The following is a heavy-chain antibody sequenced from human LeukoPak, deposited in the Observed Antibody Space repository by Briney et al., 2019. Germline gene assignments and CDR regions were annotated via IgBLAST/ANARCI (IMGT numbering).Heavy chain of an antibody. Sequence: SETLSLTCTVSGYSISSGYYWGWIRQPPGKGLEWIGSIYHSGSTYYNPSLKSRVTISVDTSKNQFSLKLSSVTAADTAVHFCARGNDYWGQGTLVTVSS. V-gene: IGHV4-38-2*02. CDR3: ARGNDY. CDR2: IYHSGST. CDR1: GYSISSGYY. J-gene: IGHJ4*02.